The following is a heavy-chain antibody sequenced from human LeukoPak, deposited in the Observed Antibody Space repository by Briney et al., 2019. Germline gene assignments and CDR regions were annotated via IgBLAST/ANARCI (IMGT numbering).Heavy chain of an antibody. V-gene: IGHV3-21*04. J-gene: IGHJ4*02. Sequence: GSLILSCAASGFTFSSYSMNWVRQAPGKGLEWVSSISSSSSYIYYADSVKGRFTISRDNAKNSLYLQMNSLRAEDTAVYYCARDRNRGGNPPFDYWGQGTLVTVSS. CDR3: ARDRNRGGNPPFDY. CDR2: ISSSSSYI. CDR1: GFTFSSYS. D-gene: IGHD4-23*01.